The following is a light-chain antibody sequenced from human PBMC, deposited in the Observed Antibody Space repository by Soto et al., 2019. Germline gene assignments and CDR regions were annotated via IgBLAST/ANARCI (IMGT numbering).Light chain of an antibody. J-gene: IGLJ1*01. V-gene: IGLV2-14*01. CDR3: CSYTRGSNYV. CDR2: GVS. CDR1: KRAVGGYDS. Sequence: ALNPPSPVSGAPLRSIALSRPGKKRAVGGYDSVCWYQQHPGKAPKLIIFGVSNRPSGVSNRFSGSKSGNTASLTISGLQAEDEADYYCCSYTRGSNYVFGAGTKVTVL.